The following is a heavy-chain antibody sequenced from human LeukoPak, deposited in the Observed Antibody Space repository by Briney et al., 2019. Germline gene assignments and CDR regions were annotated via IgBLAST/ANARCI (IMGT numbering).Heavy chain of an antibody. D-gene: IGHD3-10*01. CDR2: IYYSGST. V-gene: IGHV4-39*01. J-gene: IGHJ4*02. CDR1: GGSFSGYY. Sequence: SETLSLTCAVYGGSFSGYYWGWIRQPPGKGLEWIGSIYYSGSTYYNPSLKSRVTISVDTSKNQFSLKLSSVTAADTAVYYCARRGLVWFGELSFNYWGQGTLVTVSS. CDR3: ARRGLVWFGELSFNY.